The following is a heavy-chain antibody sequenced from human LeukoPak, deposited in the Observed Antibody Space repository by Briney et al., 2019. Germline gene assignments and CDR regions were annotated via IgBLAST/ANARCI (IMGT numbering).Heavy chain of an antibody. Sequence: ESGGGLVQPGGSLRLSCAASGFTFSDHYMDWVRQAPGKGLEWVGRTRNKANSYTTEYAASVKGRFTISRDDSKNSLYLQMNSLKTEDTAVYYCARASGSYGGWDYYYYMDVWGKGTTVTVSS. J-gene: IGHJ6*03. D-gene: IGHD3-10*01. CDR2: TRNKANSYTT. CDR1: GFTFSDHY. V-gene: IGHV3-72*01. CDR3: ARASGSYGGWDYYYYMDV.